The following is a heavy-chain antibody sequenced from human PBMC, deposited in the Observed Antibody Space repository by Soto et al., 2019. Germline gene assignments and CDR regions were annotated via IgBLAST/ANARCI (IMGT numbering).Heavy chain of an antibody. CDR2: IKQDGSEK. CDR3: ARDPPHTVTTPYYFDY. Sequence: EVQLVESGGGLVQPGGSLRLSCAASGFTFRSYWMSWVRQAPGTGLEWVANIKQDGSEKYYVDSVKGRFTISRDNAKISLYLQMNSLRVADTAIYYCARDPPHTVTTPYYFDYWGQGTLVTVSS. CDR1: GFTFRSYW. J-gene: IGHJ4*02. V-gene: IGHV3-7*01. D-gene: IGHD4-17*01.